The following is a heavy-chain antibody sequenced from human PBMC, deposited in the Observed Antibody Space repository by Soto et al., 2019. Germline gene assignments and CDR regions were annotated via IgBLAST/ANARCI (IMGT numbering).Heavy chain of an antibody. CDR2: ISGSGGST. CDR3: AKNPRQIAAHWYWFDP. Sequence: GGSLRLSCAASGFTFSSYAMSWVRQAPGKGLEWVSAISGSGGSTYYADSVKGRFTISRDNSKNTLYLQMNSLRAEDTAVYYCAKNPRQIAAHWYWFDPWGQGTLVTVSS. CDR1: GFTFSSYA. D-gene: IGHD6-13*01. V-gene: IGHV3-23*01. J-gene: IGHJ5*02.